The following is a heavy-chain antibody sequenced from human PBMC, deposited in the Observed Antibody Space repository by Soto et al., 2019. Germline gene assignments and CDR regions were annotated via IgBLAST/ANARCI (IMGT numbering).Heavy chain of an antibody. J-gene: IGHJ6*02. Sequence: GGSLRLSCAASGFTFSSYAMHWVRQAPGKGLEWVAVISYDGSNKYYADSVKGRFTTSRDNSKNTLYLQMNSLRAEDTAVYYCARVGQQLTYYYGMDVWGQGTTVTVSS. V-gene: IGHV3-30-3*01. CDR3: ARVGQQLTYYYGMDV. CDR1: GFTFSSYA. D-gene: IGHD6-13*01. CDR2: ISYDGSNK.